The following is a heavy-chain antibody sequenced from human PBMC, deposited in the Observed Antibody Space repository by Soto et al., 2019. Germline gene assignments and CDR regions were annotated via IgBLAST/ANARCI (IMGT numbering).Heavy chain of an antibody. D-gene: IGHD2-15*01. CDR2: IYYSGST. Sequence: PSETLSRTCTVFGGSLSSGGYYWSWIRQHPGKGLEWIGYIYYSGSTYYNPSLKSRVTISVDTSKNQFSLRLSSVTAADTAVYYCATGGNGFDFDYWGQGTPVTVSS. J-gene: IGHJ4*02. V-gene: IGHV4-31*03. CDR1: GGSLSSGGYY. CDR3: ATGGNGFDFDY.